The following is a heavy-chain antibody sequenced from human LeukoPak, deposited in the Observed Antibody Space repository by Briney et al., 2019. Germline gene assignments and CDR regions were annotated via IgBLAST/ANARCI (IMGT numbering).Heavy chain of an antibody. V-gene: IGHV4-30-4*01. Sequence: SETLSLTCTVSGGSISSGDYYWSWIRQPPGKGLEWIGYIYYSGSTYYNPSLKSRVTISVDTSKNQFSLKLSSVTAADTAAYYCARADCSGGSCPFDYWGQGTLVTVSS. CDR3: ARADCSGGSCPFDY. CDR1: GGSISSGDYY. D-gene: IGHD2-15*01. J-gene: IGHJ4*02. CDR2: IYYSGST.